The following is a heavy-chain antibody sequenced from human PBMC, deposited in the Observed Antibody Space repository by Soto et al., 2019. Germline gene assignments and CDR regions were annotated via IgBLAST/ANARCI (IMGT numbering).Heavy chain of an antibody. CDR2: INACNGNT. Sequence: ASVKFSCKASGLNFTSYAMHWARQAPGQSLEWMGWINACNGNTKYSQKFQGRVTITRDTSASTAYMELSSLRSEDTAVCYCARSRSGSYHAGDYWGQGTLVTESS. D-gene: IGHD1-26*01. V-gene: IGHV1-3*01. CDR3: ARSRSGSYHAGDY. CDR1: GLNFTSYA. J-gene: IGHJ4*02.